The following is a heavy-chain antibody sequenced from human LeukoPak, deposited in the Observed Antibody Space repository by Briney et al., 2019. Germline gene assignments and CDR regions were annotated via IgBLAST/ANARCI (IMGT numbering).Heavy chain of an antibody. J-gene: IGHJ4*02. D-gene: IGHD3-3*01. V-gene: IGHV1-18*01. CDR1: GYTFTSYG. Sequence: VKVSCKASGYTFTSYGISWVRQAPGQGLEWMGWISAYNGNTNYAQKLQGRVTMTTDTSTSTAYMELRSLRSDDTAVYYCAGATTRITIFGVVTPPYYFDSWGQGTLVTVSS. CDR3: AGATTRITIFGVVTPPYYFDS. CDR2: ISAYNGNT.